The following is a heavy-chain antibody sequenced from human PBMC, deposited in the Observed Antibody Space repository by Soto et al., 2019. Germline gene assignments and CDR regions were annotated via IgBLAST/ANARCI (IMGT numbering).Heavy chain of an antibody. V-gene: IGHV1-2*02. CDR2: INPNSGGT. J-gene: IGHJ4*02. D-gene: IGHD2-15*01. Sequence: ASVKVSCKASGYTFTGYYMHWVRQAPGQGLEWMGWINPNSGGTNYAQKFQGRVTVTRDTSISTAYMELSRLRSDDTAVYYCAHAGDFDLLSFDRWGPGTLVTVSS. CDR1: GYTFTGYY. CDR3: AHAGDFDLLSFDR.